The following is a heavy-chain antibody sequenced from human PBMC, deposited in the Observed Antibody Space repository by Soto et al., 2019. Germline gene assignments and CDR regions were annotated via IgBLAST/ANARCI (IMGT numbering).Heavy chain of an antibody. CDR1: GFTFSSYA. V-gene: IGHV3-23*01. CDR2: ISGSGGST. J-gene: IGHJ4*02. Sequence: GGSLRLSCAASGFTFSSYAMSWVRQAPGKGLEWVSAISGSGGSTYYADSVKGRFTISRDNSKNTLYLQMNSLRAEDTAVYYCAKDRPWANYYDSDPAFDYWGQGTLVTVSS. D-gene: IGHD3-22*01. CDR3: AKDRPWANYYDSDPAFDY.